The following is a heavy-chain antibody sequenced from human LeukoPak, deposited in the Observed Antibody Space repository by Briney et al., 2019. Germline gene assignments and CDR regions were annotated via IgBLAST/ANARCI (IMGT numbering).Heavy chain of an antibody. CDR2: ISSSSSTI. CDR3: ARDQGGWFDY. D-gene: IGHD6-19*01. V-gene: IGHV3-48*04. CDR1: GFTFSSYS. J-gene: IGHJ4*02. Sequence: GGSLRLSCAASGFTFSSYSMNWVRQAPGKGLEWVSYISSSSSTIYYAYSEKGRFTISSDNANNSLYLQMNSPRADDKAVYYCARDQGGWFDYWGQGTLVTVSS.